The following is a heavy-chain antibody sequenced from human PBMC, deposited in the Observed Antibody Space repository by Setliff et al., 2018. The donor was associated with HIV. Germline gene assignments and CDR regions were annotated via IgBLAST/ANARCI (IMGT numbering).Heavy chain of an antibody. V-gene: IGHV4-59*01. CDR2: IYYSGST. CDR1: GGSISSYY. D-gene: IGHD3-10*01. J-gene: IGHJ4*02. Sequence: PSETLSLTCTVSGGSISSYYWSWIRQPPGKGLEWIGYIYYSGSTNYNPSLKSRVTISVDTSKNQFSLKLSSVTAADTAVYYRARITMVRGLRGLYYFDYWGQGTLVTVSS. CDR3: ARITMVRGLRGLYYFDY.